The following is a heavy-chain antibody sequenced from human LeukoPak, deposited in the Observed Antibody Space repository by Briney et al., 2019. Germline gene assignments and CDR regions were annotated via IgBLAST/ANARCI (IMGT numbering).Heavy chain of an antibody. Sequence: AETLSLTCTVSGGSISSSTYYWGWLRQPPGKGLEGIGSISYSGSTYYNPSLKRRVIISVDTSKKQFALRLSSVTAADTAVYYCARQLAGSSRPYYIDSWGQGTLATVSS. V-gene: IGHV4-39*06. D-gene: IGHD6-19*01. J-gene: IGHJ4*02. CDR3: ARQLAGSSRPYYIDS. CDR2: ISYSGST. CDR1: GGSISSSTYY.